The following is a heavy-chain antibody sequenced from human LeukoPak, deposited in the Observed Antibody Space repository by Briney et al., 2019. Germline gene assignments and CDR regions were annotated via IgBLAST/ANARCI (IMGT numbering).Heavy chain of an antibody. Sequence: GGSLRLSCAASGFTFSSYYMNWVRQAPGKGLEWVSSLSRSGNYTYYADSVKGRFTISRDNAKNSLYLQMNSLRAEDTAVYYCAKDGGLGYCSGGSCYHGTYFDYWGQGTLVTVSS. CDR1: GFTFSSYY. CDR3: AKDGGLGYCSGGSCYHGTYFDY. D-gene: IGHD2-15*01. CDR2: LSRSGNYT. J-gene: IGHJ4*02. V-gene: IGHV3-21*04.